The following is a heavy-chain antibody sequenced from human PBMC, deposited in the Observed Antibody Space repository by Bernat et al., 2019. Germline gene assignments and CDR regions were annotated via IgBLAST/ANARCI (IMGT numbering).Heavy chain of an antibody. CDR3: AREVSLQLERRAPHNWFDP. D-gene: IGHD1-1*01. V-gene: IGHV3-11*05. CDR2: ISSSSSYT. Sequence: VQLVQSGAALVQPGGSLRLSCVASGFTFLSHWMCWLRQAPGKGLEWVSYISSSSSYTNYADSVKGRFTISRDNAKNSLYLQMNSLRAEDTAVYYCAREVSLQLERRAPHNWFDPWGQGTLVTVSS. CDR1: GFTFLSHW. J-gene: IGHJ5*02.